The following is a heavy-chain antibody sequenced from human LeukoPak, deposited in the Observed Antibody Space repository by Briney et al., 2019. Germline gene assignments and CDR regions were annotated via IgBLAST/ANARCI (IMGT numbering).Heavy chain of an antibody. CDR2: IIPILGIA. CDR3: ARGQETDRELLHFDY. V-gene: IGHV1-69*04. CDR1: GGTFSSYA. D-gene: IGHD1-26*01. J-gene: IGHJ4*02. Sequence: AVKVSCKASGGTFSSYAISWVRQAPGQGLEWMGRIIPILGIANYAQKFQGRVTITADKSTSTAYMELSSLRSEDTAVYYCARGQETDRELLHFDYWGQGSLVSVSS.